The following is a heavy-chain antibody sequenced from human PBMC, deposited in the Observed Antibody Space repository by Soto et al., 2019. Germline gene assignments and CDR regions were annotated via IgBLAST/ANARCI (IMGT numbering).Heavy chain of an antibody. D-gene: IGHD6-19*01. V-gene: IGHV3-23*01. J-gene: IGHJ5*02. CDR3: ARELKPYNSGWYFTLS. CDR2: VSGTGGSA. Sequence: PGGSLRLSCAASGFTFSSYAMTWVRQAPGKGLEWVSGVSGTGGSAYYADSVKGRFTISRDKSTNTLYLHMNSLSAADTAVYYCARELKPYNSGWYFTLSWSQGTQVTVSS. CDR1: GFTFSSYA.